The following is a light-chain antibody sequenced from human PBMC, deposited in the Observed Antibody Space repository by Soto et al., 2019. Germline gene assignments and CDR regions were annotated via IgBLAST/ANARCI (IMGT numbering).Light chain of an antibody. J-gene: IGKJ1*01. Sequence: VLTQSPGTLSLSPGERATLSFMASQSVSRSYLAWYQQKPGQAPRLLIYGASTRATDVPDRFSGSGSGADFTLSISRLEPEDFAVYYCQQYGSSPPRTFGQGTKVDIK. CDR1: QSVSRSY. V-gene: IGKV3-20*01. CDR2: GAS. CDR3: QQYGSSPPRT.